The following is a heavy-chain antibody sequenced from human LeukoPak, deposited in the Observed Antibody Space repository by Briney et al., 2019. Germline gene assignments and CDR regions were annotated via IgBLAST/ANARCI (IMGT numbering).Heavy chain of an antibody. CDR2: IRYDGSNK. J-gene: IGHJ4*02. CDR3: ARDGYNWNYSYYFDY. CDR1: GFTFRSYG. D-gene: IGHD1-7*01. Sequence: GGSLRLSCAASGFTFRSYGMHWVRQAPGKGLEWEAFIRYDGSNKYYADSVKGRFTISRDNSKNTLYLQMNSLRAEDTAVYYCARDGYNWNYSYYFDYWGQGTLVTVSS. V-gene: IGHV3-30*02.